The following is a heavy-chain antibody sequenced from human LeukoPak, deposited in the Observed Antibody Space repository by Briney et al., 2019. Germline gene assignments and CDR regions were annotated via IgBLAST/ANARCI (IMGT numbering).Heavy chain of an antibody. CDR1: GYSFTSYG. J-gene: IGHJ4*02. CDR2: ISAYNGNT. Sequence: ASVKVSCKASGYSFTSYGISWVRRAPGQGLEWMGWISAYNGNTNYAQKLQGRVTMTTDPSTSTAYMELRSLRSDDTAVYYCARVGGSGSYYVSDYWGQGTLVTVSS. V-gene: IGHV1-18*01. CDR3: ARVGGSGSYYVSDY. D-gene: IGHD1-26*01.